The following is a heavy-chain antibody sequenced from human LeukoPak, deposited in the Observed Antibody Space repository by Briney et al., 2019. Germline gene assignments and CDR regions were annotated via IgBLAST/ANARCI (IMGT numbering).Heavy chain of an antibody. CDR2: IWHDGSKK. V-gene: IGHV3-33*01. D-gene: IGHD4-17*01. CDR3: ARDSIYGDSPGYYFDY. CDR1: GLTFSSYG. J-gene: IGHJ4*02. Sequence: GRCLTLSCAASGLTFSSYGMHWVRQDPAKGLEWVASIWHDGSKKYYADSVKGRFTISRDNSKNTLYLQMNSLRGEDTAVYYCARDSIYGDSPGYYFDYWGQGTLVTVSS.